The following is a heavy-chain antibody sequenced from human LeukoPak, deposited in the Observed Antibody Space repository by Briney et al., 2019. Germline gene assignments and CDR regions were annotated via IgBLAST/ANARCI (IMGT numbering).Heavy chain of an antibody. J-gene: IGHJ4*02. CDR2: ISGSGSTA. Sequence: GESLRLSCVASGFSFSSYALSWVRRAPGKGLEWVSGISGSGSTAVYTDSVRGRFTVSRDNSKNTLYLQMNSLRDEDTAVYYCAKDALGGSGSYSWGTFDYWGQGTLVTVSS. V-gene: IGHV3-23*01. CDR3: AKDALGGSGSYSWGTFDY. D-gene: IGHD3-10*01. CDR1: GFSFSSYA.